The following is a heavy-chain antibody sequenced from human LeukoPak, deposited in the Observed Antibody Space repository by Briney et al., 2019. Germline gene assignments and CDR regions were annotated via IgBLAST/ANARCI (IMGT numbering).Heavy chain of an antibody. J-gene: IGHJ4*02. CDR2: ISAYNGNT. V-gene: IGHV1-18*01. Sequence: ASVKVSCKASGYTFTSYGISWVRQAPGQGLEWMGWISAYNGNTNYAQKLQGRVTMTRDTSTSTVYMELSSLRSEDTAVYYCVRGGRGVISSIFFSFDYWGQGTLVTVSS. D-gene: IGHD3-10*01. CDR3: VRGGRGVISSIFFSFDY. CDR1: GYTFTSYG.